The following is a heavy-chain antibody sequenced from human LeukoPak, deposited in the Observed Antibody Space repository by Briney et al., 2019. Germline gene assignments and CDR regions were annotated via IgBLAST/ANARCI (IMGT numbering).Heavy chain of an antibody. J-gene: IGHJ4*02. CDR3: ARDKQYSGSYDSFDY. D-gene: IGHD1-26*01. CDR2: ISSSSSYI. Sequence: GGSLRLSCAASGFTFSSYSMNWVRQAPGKGLEWVSSISSSSSYIYYADSVKGRFTISRDNAKNSLYLQMNSLRAEDTAVYYCARDKQYSGSYDSFDYWGQGTLVTVSS. CDR1: GFTFSSYS. V-gene: IGHV3-21*01.